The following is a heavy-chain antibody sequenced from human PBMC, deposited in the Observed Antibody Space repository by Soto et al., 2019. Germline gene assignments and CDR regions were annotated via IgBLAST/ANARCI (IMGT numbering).Heavy chain of an antibody. J-gene: IGHJ4*02. CDR2: ISSSGSYI. V-gene: IGHV3-21*01. D-gene: IGHD5-12*01. CDR1: GFTFSSYS. Sequence: PGGSLTLSCGGSGFTFSSYSFNWVRQAPWKGLEWVSSISSSGSYICYADSVKGRFTNSKDNARNSLYLQMNGLRAEDTGVYYCTRDKGGYSGYVLFHWGQGTRVTVSS. CDR3: TRDKGGYSGYVLFH.